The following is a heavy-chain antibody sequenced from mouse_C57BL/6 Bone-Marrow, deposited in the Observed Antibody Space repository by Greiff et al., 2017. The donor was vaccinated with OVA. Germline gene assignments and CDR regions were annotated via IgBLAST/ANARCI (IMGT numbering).Heavy chain of an antibody. J-gene: IGHJ4*01. CDR3: AREDYEYYYAMDY. V-gene: IGHV1-18*01. D-gene: IGHD2-4*01. Sequence: VQLKQSGPELVKPGASVKIPCKASGYTFTDYHMDWVKQSHGKSLEWIGDINPNNGGTIYNQKFKGKATLTVDKSSSTAYMELRSLTSEDTAVYYCAREDYEYYYAMDYWGQGTSVTVSS. CDR2: INPNNGGT. CDR1: GYTFTDYH.